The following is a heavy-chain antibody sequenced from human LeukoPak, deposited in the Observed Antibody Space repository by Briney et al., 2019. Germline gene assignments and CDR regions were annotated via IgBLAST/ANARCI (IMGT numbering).Heavy chain of an antibody. V-gene: IGHV3-23*01. Sequence: PGGSLRLSCAVSGFTFRTYAMSWVRQAPGKGLEWVSVISGSGGSTYYADSVKGRFTISRDNSKNTLYLQMNSLRGEDTAVYYCAKLRGVAAAGTGYFDPWGQGTLVTVSS. CDR3: AKLRGVAAAGTGYFDP. J-gene: IGHJ5*01. CDR1: GFTFRTYA. CDR2: ISGSGGST. D-gene: IGHD6-13*01.